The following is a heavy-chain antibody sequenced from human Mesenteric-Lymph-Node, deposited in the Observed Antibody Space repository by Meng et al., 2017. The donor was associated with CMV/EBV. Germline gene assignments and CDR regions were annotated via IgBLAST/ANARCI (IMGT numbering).Heavy chain of an antibody. CDR1: GFTFSSYA. D-gene: IGHD1-14*01. CDR2: ISGSGGST. CDR3: ASHTHYAGNPPGTHSC. V-gene: IGHV3-23*01. Sequence: GESLKISCAASGFTFSSYAISWVRQAPGKGLEWVSVISGSGGSTYYADSVKGRFTISRDNSKNTVYLQMNSLRADDTAVYYCASHTHYAGNPPGTHSCWGRGTPVTVSS. J-gene: IGHJ4*02.